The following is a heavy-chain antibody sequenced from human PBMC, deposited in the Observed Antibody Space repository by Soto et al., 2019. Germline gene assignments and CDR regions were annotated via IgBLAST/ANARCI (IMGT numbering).Heavy chain of an antibody. V-gene: IGHV3-30*18. CDR1: GFTFSSYG. CDR2: ISYDGSNK. Sequence: QVQLVESGGGVVQPGRSLRLSCAASGFTFSSYGMHWVRQAPGKGLEWVAVISYDGSNKYYADSVKGRFTISRDNSKKTLDLKMNILRAEDTAVYYSAKDMWNKGLYIVVVVAATQGHGMDVWGQGTTVTVSS. D-gene: IGHD2-15*01. J-gene: IGHJ6*02. CDR3: AKDMWNKGLYIVVVVAATQGHGMDV.